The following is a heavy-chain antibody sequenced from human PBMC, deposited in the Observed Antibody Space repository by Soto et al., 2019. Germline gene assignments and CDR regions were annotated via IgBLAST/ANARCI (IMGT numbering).Heavy chain of an antibody. V-gene: IGHV3-21*01. D-gene: IGHD5-18*01. CDR3: ARDRAAMGPFDY. J-gene: IGHJ4*02. CDR2: ISSSSSYI. Sequence: GGSLRLSCAASGFTFSSYSMNWFRQAPGKGLEWVSSISSSSSYIYYADSVKGRFTISRDNAKNSLYLQMNSLRAEDTAVYYCARDRAAMGPFDYWGQGTLVTVSS. CDR1: GFTFSSYS.